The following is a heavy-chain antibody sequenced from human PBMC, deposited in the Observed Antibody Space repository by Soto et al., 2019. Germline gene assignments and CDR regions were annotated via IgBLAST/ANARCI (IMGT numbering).Heavy chain of an antibody. J-gene: IGHJ4*02. CDR3: ARATSFSGHHGY. Sequence: QLQLQESGPGLVKPSQTLSLACTVSGGSFSSGGYYWSWIRQLPGKGLEWIGYIYYSGSTYYNPSRKSRLTISLDTSKNQFALKLSSVTAADTAVYYCARATSFSGHHGYWGQGTLVTVSS. CDR1: GGSFSSGGYY. V-gene: IGHV4-31*03. D-gene: IGHD2-8*02. CDR2: IYYSGST.